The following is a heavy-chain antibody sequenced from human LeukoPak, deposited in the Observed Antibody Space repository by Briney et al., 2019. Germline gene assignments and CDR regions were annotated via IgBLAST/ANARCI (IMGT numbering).Heavy chain of an antibody. J-gene: IGHJ6*02. Sequence: GGSLRLSCAASGFSLSDYNMIWVRQAPGMGLEWISYISPSSGAAYESIYYSISAKGRFTISRDIASNSLLLQMSSLRVEDTAVYYCAREQYPTYYDFWSGSIGMDVWGQGTTVTVSS. CDR3: AREQYPTYYDFWSGSIGMDV. V-gene: IGHV3-48*01. CDR2: ISPSSGAAYESI. CDR1: GFSLSDYN. D-gene: IGHD3-3*01.